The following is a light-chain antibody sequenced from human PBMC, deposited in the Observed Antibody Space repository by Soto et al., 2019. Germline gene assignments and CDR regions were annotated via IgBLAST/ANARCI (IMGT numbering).Light chain of an antibody. J-gene: IGKJ3*01. V-gene: IGKV2-28*01. Sequence: DIVMTQSPLSLPVTPGEPASISCRASQSLLLQSNGFNYVDWYLQKPGQPPQLLIYVGSRRASGVPDRFSGSGSGTDFTLKISRVEAEDVGIYYCMQGLQRRTFGPGTKVDIK. CDR1: QSLLLQSNGFNY. CDR2: VGS. CDR3: MQGLQRRT.